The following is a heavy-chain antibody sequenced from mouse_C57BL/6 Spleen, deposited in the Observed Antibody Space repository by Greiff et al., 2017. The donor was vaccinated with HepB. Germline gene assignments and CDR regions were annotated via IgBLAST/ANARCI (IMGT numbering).Heavy chain of an antibody. V-gene: IGHV1-69*01. D-gene: IGHD2-4*01. Sequence: QVQLQQPGAELVMPGASVKLSCKASGYTFTSYWMHWVKQRPGQGLEWIGEIDPSDSYTNYNQKFTGKSTLTVDKYSSTAYMQLRSLTSEDSAVYYCARGEDYPWFAYWGQGTLVTVSA. J-gene: IGHJ3*01. CDR2: IDPSDSYT. CDR1: GYTFTSYW. CDR3: ARGEDYPWFAY.